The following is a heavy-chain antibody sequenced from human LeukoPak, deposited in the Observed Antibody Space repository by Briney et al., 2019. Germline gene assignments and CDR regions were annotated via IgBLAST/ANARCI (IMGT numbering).Heavy chain of an antibody. Sequence: KPGGSLRLSCAASGFTLSSYSMNWVRQAPGKGLEWVSSISNSSSNIYYADSVKGRFTISRDNAKNTLYLQMNSLRAEDTAVYYCARDVDYYGSGSDFGRGWNYYYYYMDVWGKGTTVTVSS. V-gene: IGHV3-21*01. CDR2: ISNSSSNI. CDR1: GFTLSSYS. CDR3: ARDVDYYGSGSDFGRGWNYYYYYMDV. J-gene: IGHJ6*03. D-gene: IGHD3-10*01.